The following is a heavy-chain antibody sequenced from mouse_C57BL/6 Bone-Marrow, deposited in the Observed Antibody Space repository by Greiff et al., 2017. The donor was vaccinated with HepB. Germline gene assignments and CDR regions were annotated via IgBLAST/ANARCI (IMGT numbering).Heavy chain of an antibody. V-gene: IGHV1-52*01. D-gene: IGHD2-1*01. J-gene: IGHJ1*03. Sequence: VQLQQSGAELVRPGSSVKLSCKASGYTFTSYWMHWVKQRPIQGLEWIGNIDPSDSETHYNQKFKDKATLTVDKSSSTAYMQLSSLTSEDSAVYYCARSGGIYYGNYGYFDVWGTGTTVTVSS. CDR2: IDPSDSET. CDR1: GYTFTSYW. CDR3: ARSGGIYYGNYGYFDV.